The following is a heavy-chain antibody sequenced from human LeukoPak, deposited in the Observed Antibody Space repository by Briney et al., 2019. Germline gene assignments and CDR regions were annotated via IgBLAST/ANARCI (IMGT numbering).Heavy chain of an antibody. CDR1: GFSFSLYT. D-gene: IGHD3-3*01. CDR2: ISSSGVTT. Sequence: AGGSLRLSCAAYGFSFSLYTMNWVRLASGKGLEWVSFISSSGVTTEYAESVKGRFTISRDNTKKSLFLQMNSLSAEDTAVYYCASYYDYWSGYKPDYMDVWGKGTTVIVSS. J-gene: IGHJ6*03. CDR3: ASYYDYWSGYKPDYMDV. V-gene: IGHV3-48*04.